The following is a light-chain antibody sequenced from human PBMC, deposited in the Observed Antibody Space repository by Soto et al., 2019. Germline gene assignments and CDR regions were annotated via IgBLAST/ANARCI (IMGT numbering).Light chain of an antibody. V-gene: IGKV3-20*01. CDR3: QQYGTSPYT. Sequence: EIVLTQSLGTLSLSPGERASLXCRASQSVTSTYFAWYQQKPGQAPRLLIYGASSRATGIPDRFSGRGSGTDFTLTIIRLEPEDFALYYCQQYGTSPYTFGQGTRLEIK. CDR2: GAS. J-gene: IGKJ5*01. CDR1: QSVTSTY.